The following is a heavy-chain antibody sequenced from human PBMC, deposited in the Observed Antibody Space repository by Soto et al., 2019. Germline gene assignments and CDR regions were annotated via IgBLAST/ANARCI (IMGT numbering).Heavy chain of an antibody. Sequence: LPETLSLTCTVSGGSISSSSYYWGWIRQPPGKGLEWIGSIYYSGSTYYNPSLKSRVTISVDTSKNQFSLKLSSVTAADTAVYYCASREGWFDPWGQGTLVTVSS. V-gene: IGHV4-39*01. CDR2: IYYSGST. J-gene: IGHJ5*02. D-gene: IGHD3-10*01. CDR1: GGSISSSSYY. CDR3: ASREGWFDP.